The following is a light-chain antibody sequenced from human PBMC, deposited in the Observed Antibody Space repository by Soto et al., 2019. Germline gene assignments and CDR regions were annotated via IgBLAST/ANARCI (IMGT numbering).Light chain of an antibody. CDR3: CSYASSTAYV. J-gene: IGLJ1*01. CDR1: SGDIGLYNF. CDR2: DVN. V-gene: IGLV2-14*03. Sequence: QSALTQPASVSGSPGQSITISCTGTSGDIGLYNFVSWYQQHPGRAPKLMIYDVNNRPSGVSDRFSGSKSGSTASLTISGLQAEDEADYYCCSYASSTAYVLGTGTKVTVL.